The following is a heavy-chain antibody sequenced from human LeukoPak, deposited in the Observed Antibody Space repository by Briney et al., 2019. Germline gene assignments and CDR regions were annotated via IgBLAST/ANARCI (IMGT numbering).Heavy chain of an antibody. CDR2: IYYSGST. CDR1: GGSISSYY. Sequence: SETLSLTCTVSGGSISSYYWSWIRQPPGKGLEWIGYIYYSGSTNYNPSLKSRVTISVDTSKNQFSLKLSSVTAADKAVYYCASLLPSSFAFDIWGQGTMVTVSS. D-gene: IGHD2-2*01. J-gene: IGHJ3*02. CDR3: ASLLPSSFAFDI. V-gene: IGHV4-59*01.